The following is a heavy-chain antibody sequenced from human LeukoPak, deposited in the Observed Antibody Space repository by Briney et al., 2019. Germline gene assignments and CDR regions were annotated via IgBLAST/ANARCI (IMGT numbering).Heavy chain of an antibody. CDR3: ARGRDRSKAGVH. D-gene: IGHD2-8*01. CDR2: IHPSGIF. J-gene: IGHJ4*02. V-gene: IGHV4-34*01. CDR1: GGSCDDYY. Sequence: SETLSLTCAVYGGSCDDYYCSWLRQPPGKGLEWIGEIHPSGIFYYNSSLLSRVTISIHTSKSQVSLRLTSETAADTAFYYFARGRDRSKAGVHWGEGSLVTVSS.